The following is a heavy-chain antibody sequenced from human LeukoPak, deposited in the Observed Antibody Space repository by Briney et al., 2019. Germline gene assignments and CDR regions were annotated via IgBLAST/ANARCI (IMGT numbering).Heavy chain of an antibody. V-gene: IGHV3-23*01. D-gene: IGHD5-24*01. J-gene: IGHJ3*02. CDR1: GFTFSSYA. Sequence: GGSLRLSRAASGFTFSSYAMSWVRQAPGKGLEWVSAISGSGGSTFYADSVKGRFTISRDNSKNTLYLQMNSLRAEDTAVYYCAKDRRDGYTADAFDIWGQGTMVTVSS. CDR3: AKDRRDGYTADAFDI. CDR2: ISGSGGST.